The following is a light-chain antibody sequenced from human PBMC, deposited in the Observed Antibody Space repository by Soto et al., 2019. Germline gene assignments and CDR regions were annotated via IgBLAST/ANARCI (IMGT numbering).Light chain of an antibody. CDR1: DSDVGGYNY. J-gene: IGLJ2*01. CDR2: GFT. CDR3: SSYTTISTYVV. Sequence: QSALTQPASVSGSPGQSITISCTGTDSDVGGYNYVSWYQQHPGKAPKLIIYGFTNRPSGVSNRFSGSKSCNTASLTISGLQAEDEADYYCSSYTTISTYVVLGGGTKLTVL. V-gene: IGLV2-14*01.